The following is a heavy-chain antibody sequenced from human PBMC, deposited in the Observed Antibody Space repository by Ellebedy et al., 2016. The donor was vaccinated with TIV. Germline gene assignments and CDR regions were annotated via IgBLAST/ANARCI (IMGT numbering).Heavy chain of an antibody. CDR3: ARQGAAYSATRIGYFYY. V-gene: IGHV4-59*08. CDR2: IYYSGST. Sequence: MPSETLSLTCTVSGGSINSYYWSWIRQPPGKGLEWIGYIYYSGSTNYNPSLKSRVTVSVDTSKNQFSLNLSSVTAADTAVYYCARQGAAYSATRIGYFYYWGLGTLVTVSS. CDR1: GGSINSYY. D-gene: IGHD2-21*01. J-gene: IGHJ4*02.